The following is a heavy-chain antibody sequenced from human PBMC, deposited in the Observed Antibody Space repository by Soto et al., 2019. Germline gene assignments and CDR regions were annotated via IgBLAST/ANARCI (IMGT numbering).Heavy chain of an antibody. D-gene: IGHD3-10*01. Sequence: EVQLVESGGGLVQPGRSLRLSCAASGFTFDDYAMHWVRQAPGKGLEWVSGISWNSGSIGYADSVKGRFTISRDNAKXXPXXQMNSLRAEDTALYYCAKDAITMVRGVISYYGMDVWGQGTTVTVSS. CDR3: AKDAITMVRGVISYYGMDV. CDR1: GFTFDDYA. CDR2: ISWNSGSI. J-gene: IGHJ6*02. V-gene: IGHV3-9*01.